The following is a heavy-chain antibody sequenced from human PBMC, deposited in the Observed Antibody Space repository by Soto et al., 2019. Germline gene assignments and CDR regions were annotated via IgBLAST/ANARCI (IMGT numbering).Heavy chain of an antibody. CDR3: ARDQPGYSYGYGLGY. CDR2: ISSSSSYI. J-gene: IGHJ4*02. Sequence: EVQLVESGGGLVKPGGSLRLSCAASGFTFSSYSMNWVRQAPGKGLEWVSSISSSSSYIYYADSVKGRFTISRDNAKNSLYLQMNSSRAEGTAVYYCARDQPGYSYGYGLGYWGQGTLVTVSS. CDR1: GFTFSSYS. D-gene: IGHD5-18*01. V-gene: IGHV3-21*01.